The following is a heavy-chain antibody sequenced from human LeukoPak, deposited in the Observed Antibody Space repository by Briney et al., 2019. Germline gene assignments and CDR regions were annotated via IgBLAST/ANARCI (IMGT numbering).Heavy chain of an antibody. CDR3: ARTQSQSGSYRYYFGY. J-gene: IGHJ4*02. D-gene: IGHD1-26*01. CDR1: GASVGSAGYH. Sequence: PSETLSLTCTASGASVGSAGYHWSWIRQPPGGGLEWIGYIYYISNTNYNPSLKSRVTMSVDPSKNQFSLKLNSVTAADTAVYYCARTQSQSGSYRYYFGYWGQGTLVTVSS. CDR2: IYYISNT. V-gene: IGHV4-61*08.